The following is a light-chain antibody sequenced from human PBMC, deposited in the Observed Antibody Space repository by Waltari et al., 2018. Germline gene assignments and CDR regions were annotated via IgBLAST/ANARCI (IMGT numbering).Light chain of an antibody. CDR1: SSDVGSYNL. CDR2: EGS. Sequence: QSALTQPASASASPGQSITISCTGTSSDVGSYNLVPWYQQHPGQHPKLMIYEGSKRRSGVSNRVSESKTGDTASLTISELQDEDEADYYCCSCAGSSTYVFGAGTKVTVL. J-gene: IGLJ1*01. V-gene: IGLV2-23*01. CDR3: CSCAGSSTYV.